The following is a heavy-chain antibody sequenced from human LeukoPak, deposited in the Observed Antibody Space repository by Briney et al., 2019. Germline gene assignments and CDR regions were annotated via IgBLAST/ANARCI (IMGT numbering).Heavy chain of an antibody. Sequence: GGSLRLSCAASGFTFSTYAMNWVRQAPGKGLEWVSGISGSGGGTYYADSVKGRFTISRDNSKNRLYLQMNSLRAEDTAIYYCAKRTYVSSDYWGQGTLVTVSS. CDR3: AKRTYVSSDY. CDR1: GFTFSTYA. D-gene: IGHD3-16*01. J-gene: IGHJ4*02. V-gene: IGHV3-23*01. CDR2: ISGSGGGT.